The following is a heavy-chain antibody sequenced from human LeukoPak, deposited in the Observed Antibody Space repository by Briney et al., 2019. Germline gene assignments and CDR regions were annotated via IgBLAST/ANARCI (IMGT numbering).Heavy chain of an antibody. J-gene: IGHJ4*02. V-gene: IGHV4-59*08. CDR3: ARHHDGGPKLNLDF. D-gene: IGHD2-15*01. CDR2: FHYSGST. CDR1: GASVSNYY. Sequence: HSWTVSLTCRVSGASVSNYYWSWTRQSPGKGLEWIGFFHYSGSTYYNPSLNSRVTTSIDTSMNQLSLTLVSVTAADTAVYFCARHHDGGPKLNLDFWGLGVLVTVSS.